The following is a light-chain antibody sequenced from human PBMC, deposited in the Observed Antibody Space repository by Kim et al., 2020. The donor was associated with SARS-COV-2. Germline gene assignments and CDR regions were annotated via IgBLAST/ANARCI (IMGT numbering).Light chain of an antibody. Sequence: ASTGDRVTITCRASQGISSYLAWYQQKPGKAPKLLIYAASTLQSGVPSRFSGSGSGTDFTLTISCLQSEDFATYYCQQYYSYPITFGQGTRVEIK. J-gene: IGKJ5*01. CDR1: QGISSY. CDR3: QQYYSYPIT. CDR2: AAS. V-gene: IGKV1-8*01.